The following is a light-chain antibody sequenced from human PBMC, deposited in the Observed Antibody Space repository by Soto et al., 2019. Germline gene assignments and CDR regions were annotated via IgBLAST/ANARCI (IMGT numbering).Light chain of an antibody. V-gene: IGLV3-1*01. CDR3: QAWDNSPHVV. Sequence: SSELTQPPSVSVSPGQTATITCSGDRLGDKYVCWYQQKPGQAPLLVLYQDRRRPSAIPERFSGSNSGNTATLTISGTQAMDEADYYCQAWDNSPHVVFGGGTKVTVL. J-gene: IGLJ2*01. CDR1: RLGDKY. CDR2: QDR.